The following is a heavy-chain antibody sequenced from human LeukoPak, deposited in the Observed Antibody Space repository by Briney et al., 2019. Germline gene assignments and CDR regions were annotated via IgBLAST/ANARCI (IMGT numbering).Heavy chain of an antibody. D-gene: IGHD3-10*01. V-gene: IGHV4-4*07. Sequence: SETLSLTCTVSGGSISSYYWSWIRQPAGKGLEWIGRIYTSGSTNYNPSLKSRVTMSVDTSKNQFSLKLSSVTAADTAVYYCARDSYYYGSGSPYFDYWGQGTLVTVSS. CDR3: ARDSYYYGSGSPYFDY. CDR2: IYTSGST. J-gene: IGHJ4*02. CDR1: GGSISSYY.